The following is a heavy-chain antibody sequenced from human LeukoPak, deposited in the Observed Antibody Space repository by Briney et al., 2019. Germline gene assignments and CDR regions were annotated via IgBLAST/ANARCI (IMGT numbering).Heavy chain of an antibody. CDR2: IGDAGT. V-gene: IGHV3-23*01. CDR3: AKNLGPFDV. J-gene: IGHJ3*01. D-gene: IGHD3-16*01. Sequence: GGSLRLSCAASGFTFNDFAMTWVRQAPGKGLEWVSSIGDAGTYYADSVKGRFTVSRDNSKNMLYLQLNSLRAGDTAMYYCAKNLGPFDVRGQGTMVTVSS. CDR1: GFTFNDFA.